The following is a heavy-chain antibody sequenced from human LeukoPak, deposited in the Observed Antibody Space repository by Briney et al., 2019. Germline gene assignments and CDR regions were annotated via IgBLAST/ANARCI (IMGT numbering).Heavy chain of an antibody. J-gene: IGHJ4*02. CDR1: GFTFSSYS. CDR2: ISSSSSYI. CDR3: ARTDQPQYYDFWSGYPNLFDY. Sequence: GGSLRLSCAASGFTFSSYSMNWVRQAPGKGLEWVSSISSSSSYIYYADSVKGRFTISRDNAKNSLYLQMNSLRAEDTAVYYCARTDQPQYYDFWSGYPNLFDYWGQGTLVTVSS. V-gene: IGHV3-21*01. D-gene: IGHD3-3*01.